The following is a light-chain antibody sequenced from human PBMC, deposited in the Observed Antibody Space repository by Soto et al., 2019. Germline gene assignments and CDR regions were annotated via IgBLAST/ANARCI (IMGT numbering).Light chain of an antibody. V-gene: IGKV1-5*01. J-gene: IGKJ5*01. CDR1: QSISSW. CDR3: QQYNNWPGT. CDR2: AAS. Sequence: DIKMTQSPSTLSASVGDRVTITCRASQSISSWLAWYQQKPGKAPKLLIYAASSLQSGVPSRFSGSGSGTDFTLTISSLQSEDFAVYYCQQYNNWPGTFGQGTRLEIK.